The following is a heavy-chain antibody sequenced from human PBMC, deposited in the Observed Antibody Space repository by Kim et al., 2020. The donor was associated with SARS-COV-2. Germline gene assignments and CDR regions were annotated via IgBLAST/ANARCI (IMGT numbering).Heavy chain of an antibody. CDR1: GFTFSSYW. Sequence: GGSLRLSCAASGFTFSSYWMHWVRQAPGKGLVWVASINSDGSRTNYADSVKGRFTIARDNAKNPLYLQMNSLRAEDTAVYYCAREGLVFDYWGQGTLV. CDR3: AREGLVFDY. D-gene: IGHD3-16*01. J-gene: IGHJ4*02. CDR2: INSDGSRT. V-gene: IGHV3-74*01.